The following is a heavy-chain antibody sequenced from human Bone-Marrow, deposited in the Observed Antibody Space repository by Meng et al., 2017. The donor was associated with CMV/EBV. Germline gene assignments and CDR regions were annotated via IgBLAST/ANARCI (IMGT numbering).Heavy chain of an antibody. V-gene: IGHV1-69*10. CDR1: GYTFTSYG. CDR2: IIPILGIA. J-gene: IGHJ6*02. D-gene: IGHD6-6*01. Sequence: SVKVFCKASGYTFTSYGISWVRQAPGQGLEWMGWIIPILGIANYAQKFQGRVTITADKSTSTAYMELSSLRSEDTAVYYCASSSSSGRGGAIYYYYGMDVWGQGTTVTVSS. CDR3: ASSSSSGRGGAIYYYYGMDV.